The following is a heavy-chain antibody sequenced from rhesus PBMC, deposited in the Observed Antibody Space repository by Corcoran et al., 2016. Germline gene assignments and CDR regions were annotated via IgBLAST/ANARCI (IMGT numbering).Heavy chain of an antibody. V-gene: IGHV4-173*01. J-gene: IGHJ5-2*02. CDR2: ISGSGGGA. Sequence: QVQLQESGPGLVKPSETLSLTCAVSGGSVSSNYRSWLRQSPGKGLEWIGRISGSGGGADYNPSLKSRVTLSTETSKNQFSLRLTSVTAADTALYFCATLVGVPGSLDVWGRGVLVTVSS. CDR3: ATLVGVPGSLDV. D-gene: IGHD2-39*01. CDR1: GGSVSSNY.